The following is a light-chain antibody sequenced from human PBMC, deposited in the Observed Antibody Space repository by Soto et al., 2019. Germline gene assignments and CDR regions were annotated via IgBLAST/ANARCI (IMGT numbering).Light chain of an antibody. J-gene: IGKJ4*01. CDR2: DAS. V-gene: IGKV1-5*01. Sequence: DIQMTQSPSTLSAPVGDRVTITCRASQSISFWLAWNQQKPGSAPNLLIYDASTLGGGLPSRFSGSRSATDFTRTTSTLQPDDFASYYCQEYDSCPLTFGGGTRVEIK. CDR3: QEYDSCPLT. CDR1: QSISFW.